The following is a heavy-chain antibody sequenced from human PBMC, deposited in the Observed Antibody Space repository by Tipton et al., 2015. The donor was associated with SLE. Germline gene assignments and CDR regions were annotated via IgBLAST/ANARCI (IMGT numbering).Heavy chain of an antibody. CDR1: GDSISNNNYY. CDR3: AKADGVVGGLVPYWYFDL. V-gene: IGHV4-39*07. Sequence: TLSLTCTVSGDSISNNNYYWGWIRQPPGKGLEWIGNINYSGTTYYNPSLKTRVTVSVDASRIQFSLSLTSVTAAGTAVYYCAKADGVVGGLVPYWYFDLWGRGTLVTVSS. CDR2: INYSGTT. D-gene: IGHD2-21*01. J-gene: IGHJ2*01.